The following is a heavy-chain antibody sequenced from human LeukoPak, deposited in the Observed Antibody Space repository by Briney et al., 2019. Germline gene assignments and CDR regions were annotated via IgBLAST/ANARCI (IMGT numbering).Heavy chain of an antibody. J-gene: IGHJ4*02. V-gene: IGHV3-53*01. CDR3: TRVLSYGSGRFSFDY. CDR1: GFTVSGNY. CDR2: IYSGGST. Sequence: GGSLRLSCAASGFTVSGNYMSWVRQAPGKGLEWVSVIYSGGSTYYADSVKGRFTISRDNSKNTLYPQMNSLRAEDTAVYYCTRVLSYGSGRFSFDYWGQGTLVTVSS. D-gene: IGHD3-10*01.